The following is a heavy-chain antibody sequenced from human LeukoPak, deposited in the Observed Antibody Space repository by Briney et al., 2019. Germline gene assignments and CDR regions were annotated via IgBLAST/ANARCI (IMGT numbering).Heavy chain of an antibody. CDR2: IYYSGST. V-gene: IGHV4-39*02. J-gene: IGHJ4*02. CDR1: GGSISSSTYY. CDR3: AKDWGYYYDSSGSYYFDY. D-gene: IGHD3-22*01. Sequence: SETLSLTCTVSGGSISSSTYYWGWIRQPPGKGLEWIGSIYYSGSTYYNPSLKSRGTISVDTSKNQFSLKVSSVTAADTAVYYCAKDWGYYYDSSGSYYFDYWGQGTLVTVSS.